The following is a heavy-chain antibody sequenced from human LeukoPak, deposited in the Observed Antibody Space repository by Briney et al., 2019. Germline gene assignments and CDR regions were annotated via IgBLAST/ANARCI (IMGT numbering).Heavy chain of an antibody. D-gene: IGHD6-19*01. CDR2: ISSNGHST. CDR3: VTPITQWLVRLSGSVEYFQR. CDR1: GFTFSSYA. Sequence: GGSLRLSCSPSGFTFSSYALHWVRQAPGKGLEYVSSISSNGHSTYYADSVKGRFTISRDNSKNTLYLQMSSLRAEDTAVYYCVTPITQWLVRLSGSVEYFQRWGQGTVVTVSS. J-gene: IGHJ1*01. V-gene: IGHV3-64D*06.